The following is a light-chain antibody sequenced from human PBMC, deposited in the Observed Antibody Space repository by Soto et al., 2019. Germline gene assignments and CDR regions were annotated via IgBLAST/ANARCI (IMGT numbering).Light chain of an antibody. CDR1: QSLVHSDGIAY. J-gene: IGKJ1*01. CDR2: QAS. Sequence: DVVMTQSPLSLPVTLGQPASISCRSNQSLVHSDGIAYFSWFQQRPGQSPRRLIYQASNRDSGVPDRFSGSGSGTDFTLKISRVEADDVGVYYCMQDIYWPSTFGQGTKVDIK. V-gene: IGKV2-30*02. CDR3: MQDIYWPST.